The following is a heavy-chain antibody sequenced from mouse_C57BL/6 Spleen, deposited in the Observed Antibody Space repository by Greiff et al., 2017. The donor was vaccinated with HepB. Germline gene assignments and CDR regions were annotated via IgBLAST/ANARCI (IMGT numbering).Heavy chain of an antibody. CDR2: ISSGGDYI. CDR1: RFTFSSYA. J-gene: IGHJ4*01. CDR3: TRDRDMITPYYAMDY. V-gene: IGHV5-9-1*02. Sequence: EVMLVESGEGLVKPGGSLKLSCAASRFTFSSYAMSWVRQTPEKRLEWVAYISSGGDYIYYADTVKGRFTISRDNARNTLYLQMSSLKSEDTAMYYCTRDRDMITPYYAMDYWGQGTSVTVSS. D-gene: IGHD2-4*01.